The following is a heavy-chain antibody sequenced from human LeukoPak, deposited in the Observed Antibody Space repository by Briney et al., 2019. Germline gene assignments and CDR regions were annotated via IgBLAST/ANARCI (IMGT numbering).Heavy chain of an antibody. D-gene: IGHD2-2*01. CDR3: AREPSAGVPAAIA. CDR1: GFTFSSYS. V-gene: IGHV3-48*01. CDR2: ISNSSSTI. Sequence: GGSLRLSCAASGFTFSSYSMNWVRQAPGKGLEWVSYISNSSSTIYYADSVKGRFTISRDNAKNSLYLQMNSLRAEDTAVYYCAREPSAGVPAAIAWGQGTLVTVSS. J-gene: IGHJ5*02.